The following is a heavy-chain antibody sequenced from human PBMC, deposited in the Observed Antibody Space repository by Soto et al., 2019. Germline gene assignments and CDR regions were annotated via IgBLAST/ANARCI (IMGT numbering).Heavy chain of an antibody. V-gene: IGHV3-30*18. J-gene: IGHJ6*02. CDR3: AKDHGTGGRSYGMDV. Sequence: GGSLRLSCAASGFTFSSYGMHWVRQAPGKGLEWVAVISYDGSNKYYADSVKGRFTISRDNSKNTLYLQMNSLRAEDTAVYYCAKDHGTGGRSYGMDVWGQGTTVTVSS. CDR1: GFTFSSYG. CDR2: ISYDGSNK. D-gene: IGHD1-26*01.